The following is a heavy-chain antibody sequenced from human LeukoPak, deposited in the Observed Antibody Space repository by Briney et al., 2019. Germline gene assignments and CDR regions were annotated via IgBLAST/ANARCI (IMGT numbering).Heavy chain of an antibody. CDR1: GFTFSSYA. D-gene: IGHD3-9*01. CDR2: ISVSGGST. Sequence: GGSLRLSCAASGFTFSSYAMSWVRQAPGKGLEWVSAISVSGGSTYYAASVKGRFTISRDNSKNTLYLQMNSLRAEDTTVYYCAKSEEAVLRYFDWWDYWGQGTLVTVSS. J-gene: IGHJ4*02. CDR3: AKSEEAVLRYFDWWDY. V-gene: IGHV3-23*01.